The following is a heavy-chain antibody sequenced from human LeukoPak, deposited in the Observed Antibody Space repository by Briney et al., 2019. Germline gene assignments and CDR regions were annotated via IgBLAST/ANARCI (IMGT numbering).Heavy chain of an antibody. CDR2: ISYDGTNK. V-gene: IGHV3-30*18. J-gene: IGHJ3*02. Sequence: GGSLKLSCAASGFPFSSYGMHWVRQAPGQGLEWVGLISYDGTNKYYGDSVKGRFTISRDNSKNTLYLQLNSLRAEDTAVYLCAKDFGGTAYDSCDIWGHGTKVTVSS. CDR1: GFPFSSYG. CDR3: AKDFGGTAYDSCDI. D-gene: IGHD3-10*01.